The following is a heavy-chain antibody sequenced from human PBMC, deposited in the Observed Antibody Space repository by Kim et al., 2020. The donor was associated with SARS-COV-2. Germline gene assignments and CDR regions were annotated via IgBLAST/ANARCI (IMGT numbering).Heavy chain of an antibody. CDR2: INTGRGNT. Sequence: ASVKVSCKASGYTFTTYAMQWVRQAPGQGPEWMGWINTGRGNTKYSEKFQGRVTITRDTSARTAYIELSSLRPEDTAIYYCARSVAIMPPGMYGWGRGTT. J-gene: IGHJ6*02. CDR1: GYTFTTYA. V-gene: IGHV1-3*04. D-gene: IGHD2-21*01. CDR3: ARSVAIMPPGMYG.